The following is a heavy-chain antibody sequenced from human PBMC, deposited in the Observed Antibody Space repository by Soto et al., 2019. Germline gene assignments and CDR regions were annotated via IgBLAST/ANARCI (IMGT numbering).Heavy chain of an antibody. Sequence: QVQLVQSGAEVKKPGSSVKVSCKASGGTFSRYTISWVRQAPGQGLEWMGRIIPILDIPNYAQNFQGRVTITADKSTSTGYMELSSLRSDDTAVYYCASHFTGVLVLGASPPGGDNYGWDVWGQGTTVTVSS. CDR3: ASHFTGVLVLGASPPGGDNYGWDV. V-gene: IGHV1-69*02. J-gene: IGHJ6*02. CDR1: GGTFSRYT. CDR2: IIPILDIP. D-gene: IGHD2-15*01.